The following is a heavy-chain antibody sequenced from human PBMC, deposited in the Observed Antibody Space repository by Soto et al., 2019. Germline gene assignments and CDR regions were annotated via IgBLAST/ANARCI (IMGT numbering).Heavy chain of an antibody. CDR3: ARLRAYDYVWGSYRYAYFDY. Sequence: QLQLQESGPGLVKPSETLSLTCTVSGGSISSSSYYWGWIRQPPGKGLEWIGSIYYSGSTYYNPSLKSRVTIAVDTSKNQSALKLSSVTAADTAVYYCARLRAYDYVWGSYRYAYFDYWGQGTLVIVSS. D-gene: IGHD3-16*02. CDR1: GGSISSSSYY. J-gene: IGHJ4*02. V-gene: IGHV4-39*01. CDR2: IYYSGST.